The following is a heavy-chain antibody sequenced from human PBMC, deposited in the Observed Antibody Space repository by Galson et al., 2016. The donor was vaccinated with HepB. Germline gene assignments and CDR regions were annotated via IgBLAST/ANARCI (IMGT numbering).Heavy chain of an antibody. Sequence: SLRLSCAASGFTFSDYAMSWVRQAPGRGLEWVSAFSVSGHSTFYADSVKGRFTISRDNSKNTLYLQMNSLRAEDTAVYYCARRPISNENWFDPWGQGTLVTVAA. D-gene: IGHD2-21*01. CDR1: GFTFSDYA. CDR3: ARRPISNENWFDP. CDR2: FSVSGHST. V-gene: IGHV3-23*01. J-gene: IGHJ5*02.